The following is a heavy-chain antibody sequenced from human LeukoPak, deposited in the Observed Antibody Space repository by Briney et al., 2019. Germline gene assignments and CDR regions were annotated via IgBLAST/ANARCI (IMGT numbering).Heavy chain of an antibody. CDR1: GFSLSTSAVG. D-gene: IGHD2/OR15-2a*01. J-gene: IGHJ4*02. Sequence: SGPTLVNPTQTLTLTCTVSGFSLSTSAVGVGWVRQPPGKALEWLTVIYWNDDKCYSPSLKSRLTITKDTSKNQVVLTMTNMDPVDTATYYCAHTRIVTYSSEYWGQGTLVTVSS. CDR2: IYWNDDK. CDR3: AHTRIVTYSSEY. V-gene: IGHV2-5*01.